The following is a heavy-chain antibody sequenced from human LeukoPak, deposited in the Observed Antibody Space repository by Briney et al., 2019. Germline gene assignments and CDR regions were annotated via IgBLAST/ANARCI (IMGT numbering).Heavy chain of an antibody. CDR2: IYSDGTT. D-gene: IGHD3-10*01. J-gene: IGHJ5*02. CDR1: GLTVSNNY. V-gene: IGHV3-53*01. Sequence: GGSLRLSCVVSGLTVSNNYMSWVRQAPGKGLEWVSVIYSDGTTRNADSVKGRFTISRDNSKNTVYLQMDSLRAEDTAVYYCARRGQHNYGSGKRTNWFDPWGQGTLVTVSS. CDR3: ARRGQHNYGSGKRTNWFDP.